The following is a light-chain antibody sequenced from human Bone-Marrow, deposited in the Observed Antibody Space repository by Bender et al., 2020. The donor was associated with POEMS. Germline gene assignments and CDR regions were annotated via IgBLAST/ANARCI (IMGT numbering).Light chain of an antibody. CDR3: CSFAGSYTVV. Sequence: QSGLTQPASVSGSPGQSITISCTGTSSTVGNDNPVSWYQHHPGKAPKIIIYENNNRPSGISDRFSGSKSGNTASLAISGLQAEDEADYICCSFAGSYTVVFGGGTKLTVL. V-gene: IGLV2-23*01. J-gene: IGLJ2*01. CDR1: SSTVGNDNP. CDR2: ENN.